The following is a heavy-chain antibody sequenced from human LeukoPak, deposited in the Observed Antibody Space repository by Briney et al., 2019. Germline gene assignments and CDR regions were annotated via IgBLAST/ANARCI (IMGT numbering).Heavy chain of an antibody. CDR2: ISTTGDTT. J-gene: IGHJ4*02. V-gene: IGHV3-64D*06. D-gene: IGHD3-10*01. CDR1: GFTFSNYI. CDR3: VKDLTRGFSFDY. Sequence: GGSLRLSCSASGFTFSNYILHWVRQAPGKGLEFVSTISTTGDTTYYANSVKGRFSISRDNSKNTLYLQVSSLRSEDTAIYYCVKDLTRGFSFDYWGQGTLVTVSS.